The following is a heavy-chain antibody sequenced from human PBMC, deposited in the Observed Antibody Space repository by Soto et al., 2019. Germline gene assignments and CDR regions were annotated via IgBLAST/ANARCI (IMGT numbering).Heavy chain of an antibody. Sequence: EVQLVESGGGLVQPGGSLRLSCAVSGFTFSSYSMIWVRQAPGKGLEWVSYISTDSRTIYYADSVKGRFTISRDNAKDALYLQMNSLRAEDTAVYSCARNVGYYGSGSYYNPWGRRTLVTVSS. D-gene: IGHD3-10*01. CDR2: ISTDSRTI. J-gene: IGHJ5*02. CDR1: GFTFSSYS. CDR3: ARNVGYYGSGSYYNP. V-gene: IGHV3-48*01.